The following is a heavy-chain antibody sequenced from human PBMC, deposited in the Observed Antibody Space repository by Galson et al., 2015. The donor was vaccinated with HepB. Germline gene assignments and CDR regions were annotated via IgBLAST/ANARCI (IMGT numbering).Heavy chain of an antibody. J-gene: IGHJ6*02. D-gene: IGHD2-2*01. Sequence: SLRLSCAASGFTFSSYGMHWVRQAPGKGLEWVAVIWYDGSNKYYADSVKGRFTISRDNSKNTLYLQMNSLRAEDTAVYYCARDKASNDYYYYYGMDVWGQGTTVTVSS. CDR1: GFTFSSYG. CDR3: ARDKASNDYYYYYGMDV. CDR2: IWYDGSNK. V-gene: IGHV3-33*01.